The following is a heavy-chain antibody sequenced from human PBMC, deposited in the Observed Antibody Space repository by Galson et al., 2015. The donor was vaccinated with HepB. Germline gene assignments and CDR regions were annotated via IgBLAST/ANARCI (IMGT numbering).Heavy chain of an antibody. CDR2: INGRGSTR. CDR3: VKEGSWFGGDWFDP. D-gene: IGHD3-16*01. J-gene: IGHJ5*02. CDR1: GFIFRHHA. V-gene: IGHV3-23*01. Sequence: SLRLSCAGYGFIFRHHAMAWIRQAPGKGLEWVSGINGRGSTRAYSDAVKGRFSISRETSKDTVFLLMDNLRAEDTAGYYCVKEGSWFGGDWFDPWGQGALVTVS.